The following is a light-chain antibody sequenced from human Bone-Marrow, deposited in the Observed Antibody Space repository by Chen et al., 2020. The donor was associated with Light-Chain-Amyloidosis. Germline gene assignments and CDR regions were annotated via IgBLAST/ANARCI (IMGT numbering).Light chain of an antibody. CDR3: QSYDSSLIASV. J-gene: IGLJ2*01. Sequence: QSVLTQPPSVSGAPGQTVTISSPGSTANIGAALDVNWYRQLPGTAPKLLIYGNNNRPSGVPDRFSGSKSGTSASLAITGLRAEDEADYYCQSYDSSLIASVFGGGTKLTVL. V-gene: IGLV1-40*01. CDR2: GNN. CDR1: TANIGAALD.